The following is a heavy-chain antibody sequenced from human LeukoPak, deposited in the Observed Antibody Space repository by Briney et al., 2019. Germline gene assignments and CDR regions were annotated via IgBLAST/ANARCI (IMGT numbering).Heavy chain of an antibody. D-gene: IGHD3-22*01. CDR3: ASAYDRSGYLTGFDP. J-gene: IGHJ5*02. V-gene: IGHV4-30-4*01. CDR1: GGSISSGDYY. CDR2: IYYSGST. Sequence: SETLSLTCTVSGGSISSGDYYWSWICQPPEKGLEWIGYIYYSGSTYYNPSLKSRVTISVDMSKNQFSLKLSSVTAADTAMYYCASAYDRSGYLTGFDPWGQGTLVTVSS.